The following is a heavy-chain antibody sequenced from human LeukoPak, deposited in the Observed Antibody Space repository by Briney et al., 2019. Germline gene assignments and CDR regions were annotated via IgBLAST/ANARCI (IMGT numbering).Heavy chain of an antibody. CDR3: SPITGAIDN. CDR2: ISGSSSYI. D-gene: IGHD1-7*01. CDR1: GFTFSIYN. V-gene: IGHV3-21*01. J-gene: IGHJ4*02. Sequence: GGSLRLSCSASGFTFSIYNMNWVRQTPGKGLEWVSSISGSSSYIYYADSVEGRFTISRDNAKRSLYLQMNSLRAEDTAVYYCSPITGAIDNWGQGTLVTVSS.